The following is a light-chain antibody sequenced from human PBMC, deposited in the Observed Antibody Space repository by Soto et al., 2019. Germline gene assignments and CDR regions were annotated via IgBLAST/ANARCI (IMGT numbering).Light chain of an antibody. Sequence: EIGLTQAPAPLCFSSGERATLSCRASQSVNSYVAWYQQKPGQAPRLLIYDASNRATGIPARFSGSGSGTDFTLTISGLEPEDCVVYYCQQRSSSITCAQGTRLAIK. J-gene: IGKJ5*01. CDR2: DAS. V-gene: IGKV3-11*01. CDR1: QSVNSY. CDR3: QQRSSSIT.